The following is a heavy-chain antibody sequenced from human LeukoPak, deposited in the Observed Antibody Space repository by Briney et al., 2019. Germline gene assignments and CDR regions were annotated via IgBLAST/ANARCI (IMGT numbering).Heavy chain of an antibody. J-gene: IGHJ6*04. CDR1: GFTFSDYY. CDR3: VRGGTFGVVTHLDV. D-gene: IGHD3-3*01. V-gene: IGHV3-11*04. CDR2: LSNSGDIT. Sequence: GGSLRLSCAASGFTFSDYYMHWIRQAPGKGLEWISSLSNSGDITYYVDSVKGRFSISRDNAKRSLYLQMRSLRAGDTAVYFCVRGGTFGVVTHLDVWGEGTTVTASS.